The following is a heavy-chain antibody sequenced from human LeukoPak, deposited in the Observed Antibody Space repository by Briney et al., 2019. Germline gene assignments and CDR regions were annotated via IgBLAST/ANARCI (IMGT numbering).Heavy chain of an antibody. CDR2: ISSGSSAI. Sequence: GGSLRLSCEASGFTFTTYSMTWVRQAPGKGLEGVSIISSGSSAIFSADALKGRFTISRDDAKNLLYLDMNRLRAEDTAVYYCARGHTAVTRHFDFWGQGTLVTVSS. CDR3: ARGHTAVTRHFDF. CDR1: GFTFTTYS. V-gene: IGHV3-21*01. D-gene: IGHD4-17*01. J-gene: IGHJ4*02.